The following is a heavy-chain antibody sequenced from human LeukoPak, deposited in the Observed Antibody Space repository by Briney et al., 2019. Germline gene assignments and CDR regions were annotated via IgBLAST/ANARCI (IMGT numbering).Heavy chain of an antibody. V-gene: IGHV3-64*01. CDR1: GFTFSSYA. D-gene: IGHD6-13*01. CDR2: ISSNGGST. J-gene: IGHJ4*02. CDR3: ARAGYYSSSWYFDY. Sequence: GGSLRLSCAASGFTFSSYAMHWVRQAPGKGLEYVSAISSNGGSTYYANSVKGRFTISRDISKNTLYLQMGSLRAEDTAVYYCARAGYYSSSWYFDYWGQGTLVTVSS.